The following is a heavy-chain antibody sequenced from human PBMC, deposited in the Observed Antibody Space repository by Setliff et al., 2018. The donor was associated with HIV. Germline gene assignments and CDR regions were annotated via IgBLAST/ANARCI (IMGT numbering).Heavy chain of an antibody. D-gene: IGHD3-22*01. V-gene: IGHV4-4*02. CDR1: GDSVTTSSW. CDR3: TRRDNSVSGYYTDHAFDI. CDR2: IYRSGST. J-gene: IGHJ3*02. Sequence: SETLSLTCAVSGDSVTTSSWWSWVRQSPGKGLEWIGEIYRSGSTNYNPSLKSRVTISLDKSKNQFSLKVNSVTAADTSVYYCTRRDNSVSGYYTDHAFDIWGQGTLVT.